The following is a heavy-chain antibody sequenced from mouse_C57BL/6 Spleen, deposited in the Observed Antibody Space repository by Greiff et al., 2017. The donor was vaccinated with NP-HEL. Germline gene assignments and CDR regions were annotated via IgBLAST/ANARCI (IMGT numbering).Heavy chain of an antibody. D-gene: IGHD2-3*01. CDR1: GYSFTDYN. CDR2: INPNYGTT. Sequence: EVQLQQSGPELVKPGASVKISCKASGYSFTDYNMNWVKQSNGKSLEWIGVINPNYGTTSYNQKFKGKATLTVDQSSSTAYMQLNSLTSEDSAVYCCASPDGYSEYFDVWGTGTTVTVSS. CDR3: ASPDGYSEYFDV. J-gene: IGHJ1*03. V-gene: IGHV1-39*01.